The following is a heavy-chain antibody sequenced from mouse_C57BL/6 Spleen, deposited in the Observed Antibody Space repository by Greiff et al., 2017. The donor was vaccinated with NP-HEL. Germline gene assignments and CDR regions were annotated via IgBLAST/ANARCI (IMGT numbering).Heavy chain of an antibody. CDR2: IDPSDSYT. Sequence: QVQLQQPGAELVRPGTSVKLSCKASGYTFTSYWMHWVKQRPGQGLEWIGVIDPSDSYTNYNQKFKGKATLTVDTSSSTAYMQLSSLTSEDSAVYYCASSNYGFAYWGQGTLVTVSA. D-gene: IGHD2-5*01. J-gene: IGHJ3*01. CDR1: GYTFTSYW. V-gene: IGHV1-59*01. CDR3: ASSNYGFAY.